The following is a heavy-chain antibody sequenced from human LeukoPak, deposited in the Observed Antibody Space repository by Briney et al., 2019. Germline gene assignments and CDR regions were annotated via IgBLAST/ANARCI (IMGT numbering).Heavy chain of an antibody. D-gene: IGHD3-10*02. J-gene: IGHJ6*04. Sequence: QPGRSLRLSCAASGFTFNSYSMHWVRQAPGKGLEWVTAISDDETYKFYADSVKGRFTISRDNSKNTLYLQMNSLRVEDTAVYYCAELGITMIGGVWGKGTTVTISS. CDR3: AELGITMIGGV. CDR2: ISDDETYK. V-gene: IGHV3-30-3*01. CDR1: GFTFNSYS.